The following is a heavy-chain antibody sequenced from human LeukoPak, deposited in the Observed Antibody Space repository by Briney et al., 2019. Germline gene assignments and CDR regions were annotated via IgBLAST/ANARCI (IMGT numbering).Heavy chain of an antibody. CDR3: AGNYRNHWYFDL. V-gene: IGHV4-59*08. D-gene: IGHD1-14*01. J-gene: IGHJ2*01. CDR1: GGSISSYY. Sequence: PSETLSLTCAVSGGSISSYYWSWIRQSPGKGLEWIAYIYYRGNTNYNPSLKSRVTISIDTPKSQFSLELSSVTPADTAVYYCAGNYRNHWYFDLWGRGTLVTVSS. CDR2: IYYRGNT.